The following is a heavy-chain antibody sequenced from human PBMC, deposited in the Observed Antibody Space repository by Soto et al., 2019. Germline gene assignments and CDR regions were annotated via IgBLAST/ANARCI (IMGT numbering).Heavy chain of an antibody. J-gene: IGHJ4*02. D-gene: IGHD1-26*01. Sequence: QVQLQESGPGLVKPSETLSLTCTVSGDSASSDTYHWGWIRQPPGKGPEWIASIYYSGTTYFNSSLRARVAISVDTSKNQFSLRLSFVTAADTAVYYCVRNGKRDLLFDYWGQGTLVTVSS. CDR3: VRNGKRDLLFDY. CDR1: GDSASSDTYH. V-gene: IGHV4-39*01. CDR2: IYYSGTT.